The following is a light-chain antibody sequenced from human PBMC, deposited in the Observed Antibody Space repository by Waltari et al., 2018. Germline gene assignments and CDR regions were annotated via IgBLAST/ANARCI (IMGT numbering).Light chain of an antibody. Sequence: QLVLTQSPSASASLGASVKLTCTPSRGHSSYAIAWHQQQPQKGPRFLMKLNGDGSHTKGDGIPARFSGSSSGAERYLTISSLQSEDEADYYCQTWGTGIVFGGGTKLTVL. CDR3: QTWGTGIV. CDR2: LNGDGSH. CDR1: RGHSSYA. J-gene: IGLJ3*02. V-gene: IGLV4-69*01.